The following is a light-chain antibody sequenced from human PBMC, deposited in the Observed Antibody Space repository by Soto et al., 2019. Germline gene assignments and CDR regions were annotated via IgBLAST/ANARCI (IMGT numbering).Light chain of an antibody. J-gene: IGLJ1*01. CDR2: KDT. V-gene: IGLV3-27*01. CDR1: LLPKKY. Sequence: SYDLTQPSSVSVSPVQTASITCSGDLLPKKYARWFQQKPGQAPVLVIYKDTQRRSGIPARFSGSTSGTTVTLTISGSQVEDEADYYCYSAHVFGSGTKVTVL. CDR3: YSAHV.